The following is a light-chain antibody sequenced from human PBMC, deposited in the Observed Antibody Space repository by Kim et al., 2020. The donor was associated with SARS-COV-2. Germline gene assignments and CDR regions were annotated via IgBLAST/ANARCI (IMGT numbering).Light chain of an antibody. CDR2: DNN. CDR3: ATWDSRLSAWV. J-gene: IGLJ3*02. CDR1: TSNIGSYL. V-gene: IGLV1-51*01. Sequence: QSVLPQPPSVSAAPRQKVTISCSGSTSNIGSYLVSWYQHLPGTAPKLLIYDNNKRPSGIPDRFSGSKSATSATLDITGLQTGDEADYYCATWDSRLSAWVFGGGTQLTVL.